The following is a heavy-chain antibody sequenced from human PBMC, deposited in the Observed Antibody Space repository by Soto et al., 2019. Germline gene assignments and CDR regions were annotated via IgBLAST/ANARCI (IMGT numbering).Heavy chain of an antibody. CDR3: AKVLPTVTTNHFFDY. V-gene: IGHV3-30*18. Sequence: QVQLVESGGGVVQPGRSLRLSCAASGFTFSSYSMHWVRQAPGKGLEWVAVISYDGSNKYYADSVKGRFTISRDNSKNMLYLQMNSLRAEDTAVYYCAKVLPTVTTNHFFDYWGQGTLVTVSS. D-gene: IGHD4-17*01. CDR1: GFTFSSYS. CDR2: ISYDGSNK. J-gene: IGHJ4*02.